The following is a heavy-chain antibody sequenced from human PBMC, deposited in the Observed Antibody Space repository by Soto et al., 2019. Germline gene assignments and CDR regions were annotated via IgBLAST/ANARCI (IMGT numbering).Heavy chain of an antibody. V-gene: IGHV1-69*08. D-gene: IGHD2-21*02. CDR1: GCTFSRYT. CDR3: ARDQNCDWARY. J-gene: IGHJ4*02. Sequence: HVQLVQSGAEVKTPGSSVKVSCKASGCTFSRYTISWVRQAPGQGLEWMGRIIPIRGIANYAQKFQGRVTITADKSRSTAYMELSSLRSEDTAVYYCARDQNCDWARYWGQGTLVIVSS. CDR2: IIPIRGIA.